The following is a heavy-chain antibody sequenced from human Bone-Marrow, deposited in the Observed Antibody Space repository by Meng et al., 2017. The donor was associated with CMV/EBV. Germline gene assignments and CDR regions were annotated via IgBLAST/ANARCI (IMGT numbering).Heavy chain of an antibody. D-gene: IGHD5-18*01. CDR3: ARDPKRFSYGHNFDY. Sequence: SSDSISRGDYYWTWIRQPPGKGLEWIGFIHNSGSTYYNPSLKTRVTISLDTSKNQFSLNLSSVTAADTAVYYCARDPKRFSYGHNFDYWGKGTLVTVSS. V-gene: IGHV4-30-4*01. CDR1: SDSISRGDYY. CDR2: IHNSGST. J-gene: IGHJ4*02.